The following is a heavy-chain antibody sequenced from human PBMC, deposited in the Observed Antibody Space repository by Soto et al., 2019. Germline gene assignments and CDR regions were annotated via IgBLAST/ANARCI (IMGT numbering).Heavy chain of an antibody. D-gene: IGHD5-12*01. CDR2: INPSGRT. CDR3: ARVQSGGGLSYYFDY. CDR1: GGSFSAYY. J-gene: IGHJ4*02. V-gene: IGHV4-34*01. Sequence: QVQLQQWGAGLLKPSETLSLTCAVYGGSFSAYYWNWFRQPPGKGLEWIGEINPSGRTNYNPSLQSRVTISVDTSKNQFSLKLSSVTAADTAVYYCARVQSGGGLSYYFDYWCQGTLGTIST.